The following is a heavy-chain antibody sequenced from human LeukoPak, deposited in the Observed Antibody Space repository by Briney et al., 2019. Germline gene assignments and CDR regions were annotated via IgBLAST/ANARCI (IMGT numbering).Heavy chain of an antibody. J-gene: IGHJ1*01. Sequence: GGSLRLSCAASRFTFSTYAMHWVRQAPGKGLEWVAAISDDGSNEDYADSVKGRFTISRDNSKNTLYLQMNSLRAEDTAIYYCARDRIAVAGMGAFQHWGQGTLVTVSS. CDR1: RFTFSTYA. D-gene: IGHD6-19*01. CDR2: ISDDGSNE. V-gene: IGHV3-30-3*01. CDR3: ARDRIAVAGMGAFQH.